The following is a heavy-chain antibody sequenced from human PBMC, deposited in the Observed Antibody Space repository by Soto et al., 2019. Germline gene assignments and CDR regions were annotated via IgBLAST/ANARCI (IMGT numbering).Heavy chain of an antibody. CDR1: GGSISSSSYY. V-gene: IGHV4-39*01. CDR3: ARVERWLPQLQH. Sequence: SETLSLTCTVSGGSISSSSYYWGWIRQPPGKGLEWIGSIYYSGSTYYNPSLKSRVTISVDTSKNQFSLKLSSVTAADTAVYYCARVERWLPQLQHWGQGTLVTVSS. J-gene: IGHJ1*01. CDR2: IYYSGST. D-gene: IGHD5-12*01.